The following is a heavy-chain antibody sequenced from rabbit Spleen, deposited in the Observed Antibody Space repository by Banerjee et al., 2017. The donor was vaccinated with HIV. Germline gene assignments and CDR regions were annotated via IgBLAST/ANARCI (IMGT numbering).Heavy chain of an antibody. J-gene: IGHJ6*01. Sequence: QEQLVESGGGLVQPEGSLTLICTASGFSFSSGYDMSWVRQVPGKGLEWIACIYAGSSGNTYSATWAKGRFTISKTSSTTVTLQMTSLTAADTATYFCARDAGTSFSTYGMDLWGQGTLVTVS. V-gene: IGHV1S45*01. D-gene: IGHD8-1*01. CDR2: IYAGSSGNT. CDR3: ARDAGTSFSTYGMDL. CDR1: GFSFSSGYD.